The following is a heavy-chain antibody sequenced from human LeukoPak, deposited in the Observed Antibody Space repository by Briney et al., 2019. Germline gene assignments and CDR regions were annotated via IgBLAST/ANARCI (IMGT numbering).Heavy chain of an antibody. CDR2: TRNKANSYTT. J-gene: IGHJ3*02. CDR3: ARVRYCSSTTCRGAFDI. Sequence: GGSLRLSCAASGVTFSDHYMDWVRQAPGKGLEWVGRTRNKANSYTTEYAASVKGRFTISRADSENSLYLQMNSLKTEDTAVYYCARVRYCSSTTCRGAFDIWGQGTMVTVSP. V-gene: IGHV3-72*01. CDR1: GVTFSDHY. D-gene: IGHD2-2*01.